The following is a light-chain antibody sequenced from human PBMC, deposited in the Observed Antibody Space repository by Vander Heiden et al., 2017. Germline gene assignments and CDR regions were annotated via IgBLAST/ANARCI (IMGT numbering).Light chain of an antibody. J-gene: IGKJ1*01. Sequence: DIVMTQSPLSLPVTPGEPASISCRSSQSLLHSNGYNYLDWYLQKPGQFPQLLIYVGSTRASGVPDRFSGSGSGTDFTLKISRVEAEDVGVYYCMQALQTPWTFGQGTKVEIK. CDR3: MQALQTPWT. V-gene: IGKV2-28*01. CDR2: VGS. CDR1: QSLLHSNGYNY.